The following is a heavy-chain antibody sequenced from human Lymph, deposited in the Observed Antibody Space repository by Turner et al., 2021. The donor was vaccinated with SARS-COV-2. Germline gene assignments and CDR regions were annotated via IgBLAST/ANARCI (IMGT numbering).Heavy chain of an antibody. D-gene: IGHD1-26*01. Sequence: VQLVESGGGVVQPGRSLRLSCAASGFTFSTYAMHWVRQAPGKGLEWVAVISYDGSNKYYAASVKGRFTFSRDNSKNTLYLQMNSLRAEDTAVYYCARARGGTYSGAFDIWGQGTMVTVSS. CDR1: GFTFSTYA. J-gene: IGHJ3*02. CDR2: ISYDGSNK. CDR3: ARARGGTYSGAFDI. V-gene: IGHV3-30-3*01.